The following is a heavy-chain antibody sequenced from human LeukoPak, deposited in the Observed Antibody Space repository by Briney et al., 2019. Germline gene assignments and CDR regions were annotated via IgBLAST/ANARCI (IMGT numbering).Heavy chain of an antibody. CDR2: INWNGGRT. J-gene: IGHJ5*02. Sequence: PGGSLRLSCAASGFTFEDYGMSWVRHTPGKGLEWVSGINWNGGRTGYADSVRGRFTISRDNAKNSLYLQMNSLGVEDTALYHCARAPGIASAGTPNWFDPWGQGALVIVSS. CDR3: ARAPGIASAGTPNWFDP. V-gene: IGHV3-20*01. CDR1: GFTFEDYG. D-gene: IGHD6-13*01.